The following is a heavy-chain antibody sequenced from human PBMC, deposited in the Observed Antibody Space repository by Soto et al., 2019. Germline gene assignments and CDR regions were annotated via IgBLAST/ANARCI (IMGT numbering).Heavy chain of an antibody. D-gene: IGHD5-12*01. CDR1: GGSISSYY. CDR3: ARVPSGSDFHFDY. J-gene: IGHJ4*02. CDR2: IYYSGST. Sequence: SETLSLTCTVSGGSISSYYWSWIRQPPGKGLEWIGYIYYSGSTNYNPSLKSRATISVDTSKNQFSLKLNSVTAADTAVYYCARVPSGSDFHFDYWGQGTLVTVSS. V-gene: IGHV4-59*01.